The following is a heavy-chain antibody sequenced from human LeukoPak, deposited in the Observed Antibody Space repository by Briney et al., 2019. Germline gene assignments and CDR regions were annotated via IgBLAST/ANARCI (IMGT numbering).Heavy chain of an antibody. CDR3: ARDPGLSN. V-gene: IGHV3-30*02. CDR1: GFTFAKYA. Sequence: GESLKISCVGSGFTFAKYAMTWVREAPGKGLEWVAFIRYDGSNKYYADSVKGRFTISRDNSKNTLYLQMNSLRAEDTSVYYCARDPGLSNWGQGTLVTVSS. J-gene: IGHJ4*02. D-gene: IGHD5/OR15-5a*01. CDR2: IRYDGSNK.